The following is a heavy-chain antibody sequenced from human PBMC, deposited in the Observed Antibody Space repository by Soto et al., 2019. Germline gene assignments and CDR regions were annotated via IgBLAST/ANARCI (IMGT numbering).Heavy chain of an antibody. J-gene: IGHJ4*02. CDR3: AREPLAHSYFDF. Sequence: SETLSLTCTVSGDSVSSHYWNWIRQPAGKGLEWLGRLYNDERTNYNPSLKSRVTMSMDTSKNQFSLKLTSVTAADSAVYFCAREPLAHSYFDFWGQGILVTVSS. CDR1: GDSVSSHY. CDR2: LYNDERT. V-gene: IGHV4-4*07.